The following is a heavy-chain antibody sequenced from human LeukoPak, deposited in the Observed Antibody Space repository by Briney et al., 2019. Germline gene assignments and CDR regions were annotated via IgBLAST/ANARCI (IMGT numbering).Heavy chain of an antibody. V-gene: IGHV3-23*01. CDR3: AKGREKGSYGY. J-gene: IGHJ4*02. CDR1: GFTFSSYA. CDR2: ISGSGGST. Sequence: PGGSLRPSCAASGFTFSSYAMSWVPQAPGTGLEWVSAISGSGGSTYYTDSVKGRFTISRDNSKYTLYLQMNSLRAEDTAVYYCAKGREKGSYGYWGQGTLVTVSS. D-gene: IGHD3-16*01.